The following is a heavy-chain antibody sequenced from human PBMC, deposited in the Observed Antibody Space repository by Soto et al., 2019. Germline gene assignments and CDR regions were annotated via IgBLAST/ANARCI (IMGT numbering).Heavy chain of an antibody. Sequence: PXGTLSLTCAVYGGSFSGYYWSWIRQPPGKGLEWIGEINHSGSTNYNPSLKSRVTISVDTSKNQFSLKLSSVTAADTAVYYCARARIDPWGQGTLVTVSS. CDR2: INHSGST. CDR1: GGSFSGYY. CDR3: ARARIDP. V-gene: IGHV4-34*01. J-gene: IGHJ5*02.